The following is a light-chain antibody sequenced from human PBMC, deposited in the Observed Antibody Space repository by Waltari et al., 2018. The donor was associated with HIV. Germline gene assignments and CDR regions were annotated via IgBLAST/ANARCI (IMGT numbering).Light chain of an antibody. V-gene: IGLV3-21*04. Sequence: SSVLTQPPSVSVAPGKTAMIPCGGHNIQRKSVNWYQQKAGQAPVLLIYYDSDRPSGIPERFSGSNSGNTATLTISRVGDGDEADYYCQVWDSSSDHVLFGGGTKLTVL. CDR3: QVWDSSSDHVL. CDR2: YDS. J-gene: IGLJ2*01. CDR1: NIQRKS.